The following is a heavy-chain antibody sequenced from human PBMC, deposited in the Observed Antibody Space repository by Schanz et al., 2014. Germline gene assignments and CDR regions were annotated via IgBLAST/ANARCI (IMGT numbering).Heavy chain of an antibody. Sequence: EVQLVESGGNLVQPGGSLRLSCETSGFTFSNHAMSWVRQAPGKGLEWVSAISGRGGRTYYADSVKGRFTISRDNSKNTLYLQMNSLRAEDTAVYYCARVRTIYGSGAMGYWGQGTLVTVSS. CDR3: ARVRTIYGSGAMGY. CDR1: GFTFSNHA. J-gene: IGHJ4*02. D-gene: IGHD3-10*01. CDR2: ISGRGGRT. V-gene: IGHV3-23*04.